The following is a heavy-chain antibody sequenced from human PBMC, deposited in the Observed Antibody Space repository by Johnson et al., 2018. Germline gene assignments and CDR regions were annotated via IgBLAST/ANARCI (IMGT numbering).Heavy chain of an antibody. Sequence: VQLVETGAEVKEPGSSVKVSCKASGGTFSSYAISWVRQAPGQGLEWMGGINPIVGTANYAQKFQGRVTMTADESTSTAYMERSSLRSADKAVYYCARLGVVVPAAISDYYYYYGMDVWGQGTTVTVYS. V-gene: IGHV1-69*01. CDR3: ARLGVVVPAAISDYYYYYGMDV. CDR2: INPIVGTA. CDR1: GGTFSSYA. D-gene: IGHD2-2*02. J-gene: IGHJ6*02.